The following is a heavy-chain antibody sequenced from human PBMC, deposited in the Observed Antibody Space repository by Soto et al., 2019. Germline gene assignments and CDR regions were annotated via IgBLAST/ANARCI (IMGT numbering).Heavy chain of an antibody. Sequence: GGSLRLSCAASGFTFSSYAMSWVRQAPGKGLEWVSAISGSGGSTYYADSVKGRFTISRDNSKNTLYLQMNSLRAEDTAVYYCAKGWKLRYYNTEFDYWGQGTLVTVSS. CDR3: AKGWKLRYYNTEFDY. V-gene: IGHV3-23*01. J-gene: IGHJ4*02. CDR2: ISGSGGST. CDR1: GFTFSSYA. D-gene: IGHD3-9*01.